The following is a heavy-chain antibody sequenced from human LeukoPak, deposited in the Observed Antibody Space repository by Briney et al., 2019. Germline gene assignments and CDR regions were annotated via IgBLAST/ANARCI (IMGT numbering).Heavy chain of an antibody. D-gene: IGHD3-22*01. J-gene: IGHJ3*02. CDR3: ARSPHYYDSSGYVRDAFDI. Sequence: GGSLRLSCAASGFTFSSYSMNWVRQAPGKGLEWVSSISSSSSYIYYADSVKGRFTISRDNAKNSLYLQMNSLRAEDTAVYYCARSPHYYDSSGYVRDAFDIWGQGTMVTVSS. CDR2: ISSSSSYI. CDR1: GFTFSSYS. V-gene: IGHV3-21*01.